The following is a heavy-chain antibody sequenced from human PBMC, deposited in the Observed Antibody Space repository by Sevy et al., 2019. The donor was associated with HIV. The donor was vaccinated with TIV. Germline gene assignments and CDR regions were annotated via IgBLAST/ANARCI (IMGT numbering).Heavy chain of an antibody. CDR1: GFTFSNYG. J-gene: IGHJ3*02. V-gene: IGHV3-30*02. D-gene: IGHD2-8*02. CDR2: IRYDGSNK. Sequence: GGSLRLSCASFGFTFSNYGMHWVRQAPGKGLEWVAFIRYDGSNKYYSDSVKGRFTISRDNSKNTLYRQMNSLRPEDTAVYFCAKDRKVLLVVYAIPFDAIDIWGQGTLVTVSS. CDR3: AKDRKVLLVVYAIPFDAIDI.